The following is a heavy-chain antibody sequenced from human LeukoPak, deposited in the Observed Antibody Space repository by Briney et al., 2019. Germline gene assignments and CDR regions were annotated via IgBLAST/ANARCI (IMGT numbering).Heavy chain of an antibody. J-gene: IGHJ5*02. D-gene: IGHD5-24*01. CDR2: IIPTLGIA. Sequence: SVKVSCKASGGTFSSYAISWVRQAPGQGLEWMGRIIPTLGIANYAQKFQGRVTITADKSTSTAYMELSSLRSEDTAVYYCAREGDGYTKYNWFDPWGQGTLVTVSS. CDR3: AREGDGYTKYNWFDP. CDR1: GGTFSSYA. V-gene: IGHV1-69*04.